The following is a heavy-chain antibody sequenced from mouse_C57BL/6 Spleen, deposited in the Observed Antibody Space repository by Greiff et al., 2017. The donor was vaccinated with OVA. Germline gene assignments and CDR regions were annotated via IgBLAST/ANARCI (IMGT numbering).Heavy chain of an antibody. Sequence: VKLMESGAELVKPGASVKLSCKASGYTFTSYWMHWVKQRPGRGLEWIGRIDPNSGGTKYNEKFKSKATLTVDKPSSTAYMQLSSLTSEDSAVYYCASGSSYGYYFDYWGQGTTLTVSS. J-gene: IGHJ2*01. V-gene: IGHV1-72*01. CDR1: GYTFTSYW. CDR2: IDPNSGGT. CDR3: ASGSSYGYYFDY. D-gene: IGHD1-1*01.